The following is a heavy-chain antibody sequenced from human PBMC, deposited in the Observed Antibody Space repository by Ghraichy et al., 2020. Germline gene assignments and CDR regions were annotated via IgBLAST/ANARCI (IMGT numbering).Heavy chain of an antibody. Sequence: GESLNISCAASGFIFSNYGMHWVRQAPGRGLEWVAFIRYDGSDKKYADSVKGRLTISRDNSRNTMYLQMNSLRPEDTAVYYCAAGWTDAFDIWGQGTMVTVSS. J-gene: IGHJ3*02. CDR2: IRYDGSDK. CDR3: AAGWTDAFDI. D-gene: IGHD6-19*01. V-gene: IGHV3-30*02. CDR1: GFIFSNYG.